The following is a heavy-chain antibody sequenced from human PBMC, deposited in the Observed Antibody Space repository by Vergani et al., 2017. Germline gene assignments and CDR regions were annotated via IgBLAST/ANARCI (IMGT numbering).Heavy chain of an antibody. CDR1: GFTFSSYG. Sequence: QVQLVESGGGVVQPGRSLRLSCAASGFTFSSYGMHWVRQAPGKGLEWVAVISYDGSNKYYADSVKGRFTISRDNSKNTLYLQMNSLRAEDTAVYYCAKERTYSVTVVVTAIFDYWGQGTLVTVSS. J-gene: IGHJ4*02. D-gene: IGHD2-21*02. CDR2: ISYDGSNK. CDR3: AKERTYSVTVVVTAIFDY. V-gene: IGHV3-30*18.